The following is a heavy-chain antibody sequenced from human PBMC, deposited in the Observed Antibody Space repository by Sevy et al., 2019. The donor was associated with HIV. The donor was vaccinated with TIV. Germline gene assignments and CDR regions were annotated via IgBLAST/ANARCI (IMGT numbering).Heavy chain of an antibody. CDR1: GGSINSDH. CDR2: VYYIGGT. Sequence: AESLSLTCTVSGGSINSDHWNWIRQPPGKGLEWIGYVYYIGGTNYNPSLKNRVTISVDRTKNQFSLKLTSVTAADTAVYYCARRNDFAIWGQGTMVTVSS. CDR3: ARRNDFAI. J-gene: IGHJ3*02. V-gene: IGHV4-59*08.